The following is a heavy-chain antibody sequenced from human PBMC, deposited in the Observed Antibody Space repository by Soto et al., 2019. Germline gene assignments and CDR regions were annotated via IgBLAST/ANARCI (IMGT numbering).Heavy chain of an antibody. J-gene: IGHJ5*01. CDR3: AKDFTSSPSQFDF. V-gene: IGHV3-9*01. CDR2: ISCNSGSI. CDR1: GFTFDDYA. Sequence: EVQLGESGGGLVQPGRSLRLYCAASGFTFDDYAMNWVRQPPGKGLEWVSGISCNSGSIGYTDSVKGRFTISRDNAKNSVYLQMYCLGAEDTALYYSAKDFTSSPSQFDFWGQGTLVTVSS. D-gene: IGHD6-13*01.